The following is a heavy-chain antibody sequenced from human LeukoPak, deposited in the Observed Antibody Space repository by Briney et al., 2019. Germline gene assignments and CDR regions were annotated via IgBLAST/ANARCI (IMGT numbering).Heavy chain of an antibody. J-gene: IGHJ4*02. Sequence: GGSLRLSCAASGFTFSSYEMNWVRQAPGKGLEWVSYITNSGSTTHYADSLKGRFTISRDNAKNTLYLQMYSLRAEDTAVYYCAREQTRGGDLDYWGQGALVTVSS. CDR3: AREQTRGGDLDY. D-gene: IGHD2-21*02. V-gene: IGHV3-48*03. CDR1: GFTFSSYE. CDR2: ITNSGSTT.